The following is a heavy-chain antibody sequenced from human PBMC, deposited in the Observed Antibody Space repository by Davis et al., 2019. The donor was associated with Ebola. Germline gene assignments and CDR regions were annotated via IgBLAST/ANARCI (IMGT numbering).Heavy chain of an antibody. CDR2: IGSSSSSI. CDR3: ARDKLYYDSSGYGYYYGMDV. V-gene: IGHV3-21*01. J-gene: IGHJ6*02. Sequence: GESLKISCAASGFTFSSYSMNWVRQAPGKGLEWVSSIGSSSSSIYYADSVKGRFTISSDNAKKSLYLHMNSLRAEDTAVYYCARDKLYYDSSGYGYYYGMDVWGQGTTVTVSS. CDR1: GFTFSSYS. D-gene: IGHD3-22*01.